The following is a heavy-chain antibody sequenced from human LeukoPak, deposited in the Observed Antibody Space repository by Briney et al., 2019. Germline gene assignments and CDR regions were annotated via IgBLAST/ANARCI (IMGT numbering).Heavy chain of an antibody. CDR2: IYYSGST. V-gene: IGHV4-59*08. Sequence: SETPSLTCTVSGGSISSYYWSWIRQPPGKGLEWIGYIYYSGSTNYNPSLKSRVTISVDTSKNQFSLKLSSVTAADTAVYYCARQPGMATLYYFDYWGQGTLVTVSS. CDR3: ARQPGMATLYYFDY. CDR1: GGSISSYY. D-gene: IGHD5-24*01. J-gene: IGHJ4*02.